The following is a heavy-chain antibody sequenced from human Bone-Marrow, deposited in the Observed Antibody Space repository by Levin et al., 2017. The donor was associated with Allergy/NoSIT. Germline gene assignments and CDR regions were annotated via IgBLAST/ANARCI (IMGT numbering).Heavy chain of an antibody. CDR3: ARIMTDYYDSSGYKTNWFDP. V-gene: IGHV4-39*01. Sequence: SETLSLTCTVSGGSISSSTYYWGWIRQPPGTGLEWIGNIFYSGNTYYNPSLKSRVTISVDTSKKQFSLKLRSVTAADTAVYYCARIMTDYYDSSGYKTNWFDPWGQGTLVTVSS. J-gene: IGHJ5*02. CDR2: IFYSGNT. CDR1: GGSISSSTYY. D-gene: IGHD3-22*01.